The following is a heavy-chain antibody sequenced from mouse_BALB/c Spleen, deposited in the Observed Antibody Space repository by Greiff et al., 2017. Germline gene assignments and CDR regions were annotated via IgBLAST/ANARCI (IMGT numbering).Heavy chain of an antibody. CDR2: IYPGSGST. Sequence: VHLVESGPELVKPGASVKMSCKASGYTFTDYVISWVKQRTGQGLEWIGEIYPGSGSTYYNEKFKGKATLTADKSSNTAYMQLSSLTSEDSAVYFCARSWRRDYWGQGTTLTVSS. CDR1: GYTFTDYV. J-gene: IGHJ2*01. V-gene: IGHV1-77*01. CDR3: ARSWRRDY.